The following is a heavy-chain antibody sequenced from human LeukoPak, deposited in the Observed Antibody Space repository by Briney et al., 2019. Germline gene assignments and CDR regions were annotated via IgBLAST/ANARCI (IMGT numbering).Heavy chain of an antibody. J-gene: IGHJ4*02. CDR2: INHSGST. CDR1: GGSFSGYY. D-gene: IGHD1-26*01. V-gene: IGHV4-34*01. Sequence: PSETLSLTCAVYGGSFSGYYWSWIRQPPGKGLEWIGEINHSGSTNYNPSLKSRVTISVDTSKNQFSLKLSSVTAADTAVYYRASSRPGPRSGSYPRWGQGTLVTVSS. CDR3: ASSRPGPRSGSYPR.